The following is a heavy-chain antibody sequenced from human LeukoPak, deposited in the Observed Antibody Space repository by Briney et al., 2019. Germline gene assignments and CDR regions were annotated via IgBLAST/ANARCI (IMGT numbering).Heavy chain of an antibody. Sequence: GGSLRLSCAASGFTFSTYGMTWVRQAPGKGLEWISYISSSSDSIKYADSVKGRFTSSRDNAKNSLYLQMNSLRAEDTAVYYCSKRKINFNGQTDHWGQGTLVTVSS. J-gene: IGHJ4*01. CDR2: ISSSSDSI. CDR3: SKRKINFNGQTDH. D-gene: IGHD2-8*01. CDR1: GFTFSTYG. V-gene: IGHV3-48*04.